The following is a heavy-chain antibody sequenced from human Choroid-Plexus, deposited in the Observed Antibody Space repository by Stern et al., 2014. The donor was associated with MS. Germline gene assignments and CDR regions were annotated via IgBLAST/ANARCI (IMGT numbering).Heavy chain of an antibody. CDR1: GGAMTTYY. V-gene: IGHV4-4*07. Sequence: QVQLQESGPGLVKPSETLSLTCTVSGGAMTTYYWTWIRQPAGKGLEWIGRVYTSGGTNYNPSLESRGTVAVDASKTQFSLNVRSGPAADTAVYYCARGVAGSYYKKWFDPWGQGILVTVSS. D-gene: IGHD3-10*01. J-gene: IGHJ5*02. CDR3: ARGVAGSYYKKWFDP. CDR2: VYTSGGT.